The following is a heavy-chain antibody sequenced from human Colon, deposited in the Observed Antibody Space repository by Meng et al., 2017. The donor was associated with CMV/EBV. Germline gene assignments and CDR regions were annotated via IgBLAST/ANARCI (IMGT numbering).Heavy chain of an antibody. CDR2: IIPIFGTA. J-gene: IGHJ6*02. Sequence: SVNVSCQASRGTFSSYAISWVRQAPGQGLEWMGGIIPIFGTANYAQKVQGRVTITTDESTSTAYMELSSLRSEDTAVYYCAGGDHRGFWSGYRLGYYNGMDVWGQGTTVTVSS. CDR1: RGTFSSYA. V-gene: IGHV1-69*05. D-gene: IGHD3-3*01. CDR3: AGGDHRGFWSGYRLGYYNGMDV.